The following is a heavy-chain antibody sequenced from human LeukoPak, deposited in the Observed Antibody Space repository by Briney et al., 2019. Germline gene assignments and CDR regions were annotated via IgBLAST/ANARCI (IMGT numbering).Heavy chain of an antibody. J-gene: IGHJ4*02. CDR2: IYYSGST. CDR3: ARVKVGATTFDY. D-gene: IGHD1-26*01. V-gene: IGHV4-39*07. Sequence: SSETLSLTCTVSGGSISSSSYYWGWIRQPPGKGLEWIGSIYYSGSTYYNPSLKSRVTISVDTSKNQFSLKLSSVTAADTAVYYCARVKVGATTFDYWGQGTLVTVSS. CDR1: GGSISSSSYY.